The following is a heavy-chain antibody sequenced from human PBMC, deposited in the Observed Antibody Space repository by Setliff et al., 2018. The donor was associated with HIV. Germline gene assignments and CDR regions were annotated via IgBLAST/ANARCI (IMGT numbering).Heavy chain of an antibody. CDR1: GGTFSSYA. CDR2: IIPMFDAP. CDR3: ARPIRAAAGNDAFHV. Sequence: SVKVSCKTSGGTFSSYAISWVRQAPGQGLEWMGGIIPMFDAPNYAQKFQGRVTITADESTGTAYMELSSLRSEDSAVYFCARPIRAAAGNDAFHVWGQGTMVT. J-gene: IGHJ3*01. V-gene: IGHV1-69*13. D-gene: IGHD6-13*01.